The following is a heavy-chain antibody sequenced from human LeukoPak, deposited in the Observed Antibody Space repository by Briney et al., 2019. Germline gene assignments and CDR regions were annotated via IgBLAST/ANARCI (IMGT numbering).Heavy chain of an antibody. V-gene: IGHV4-39*02. CDR1: GGSISSSSYY. J-gene: IGHJ5*02. CDR3: AKDRAAGGGFDP. D-gene: IGHD6-13*01. CDR2: IYYSGST. Sequence: PSETLSLTCTVSGGSISSSSYYWGWIRQPPGKGLEWIGSIYYSGSTYYNPSLKSRVTISVDTSKNQFSLKLSSVTVADTAVYYCAKDRAAGGGFDPWGQGTLVTVSS.